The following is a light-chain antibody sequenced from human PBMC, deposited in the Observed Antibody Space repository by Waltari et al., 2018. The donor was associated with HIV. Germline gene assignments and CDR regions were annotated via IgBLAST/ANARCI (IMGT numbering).Light chain of an antibody. J-gene: IGKJ5*01. V-gene: IGKV1-39*01. Sequence: DIQMTKSPSSLATSVGDRVSITCRASQGITTYLIWSQQKPRRATTLLIFGASKLQSGVSPRFRGSGSGTTFTLSISYVQPDVFATYYCQQSYTTPFTFGQGTRLDI. CDR2: GAS. CDR3: QQSYTTPFT. CDR1: QGITTY.